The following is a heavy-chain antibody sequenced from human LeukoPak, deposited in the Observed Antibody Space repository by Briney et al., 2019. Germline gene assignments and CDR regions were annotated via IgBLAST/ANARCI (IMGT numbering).Heavy chain of an antibody. D-gene: IGHD3-10*01. CDR1: GYTFTSHG. Sequence: ASVKVSCKASGYTFTSHGISWVRQAPGQGLEWMGWISAYNGNTNYAQKLQGRVTTTTDTSTSTAYMELRSLRSDDTAVYYCARGLLWFGELSYGDYWGQGTLVTVSS. CDR2: ISAYNGNT. J-gene: IGHJ4*02. CDR3: ARGLLWFGELSYGDY. V-gene: IGHV1-18*01.